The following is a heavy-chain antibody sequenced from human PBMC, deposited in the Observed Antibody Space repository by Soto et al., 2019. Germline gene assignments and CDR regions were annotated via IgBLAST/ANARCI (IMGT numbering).Heavy chain of an antibody. Sequence: WTWIRHPPEKGLEWIGYIYYSGSTNYNPSLKSRVSISIDTSVNQFSLKLSSVTAADTAVYYCARDRTGGLYFGELLTYGLDVWGQGTTVTVSS. V-gene: IGHV4-31*02. D-gene: IGHD3-10*01. CDR2: IYYSGST. J-gene: IGHJ6*02. CDR3: ARDRTGGLYFGELLTYGLDV.